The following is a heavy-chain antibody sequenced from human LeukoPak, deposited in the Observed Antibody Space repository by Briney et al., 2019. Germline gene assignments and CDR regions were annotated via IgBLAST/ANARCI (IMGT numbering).Heavy chain of an antibody. V-gene: IGHV3-23*01. J-gene: IGHJ4*02. CDR2: ISGSGGST. CDR1: GFTFSSYS. CDR3: AKGRFTVTVPYYFDY. D-gene: IGHD4-17*01. Sequence: GGSLRLSCAASGFTFSSYSMNWVRQAPGKGLEWVSAISGSGGSTYYADSVKGRFTISRDNSKNTLYLQMHSLRAEDTAVYYCAKGRFTVTVPYYFDYWGQGTLVTVSS.